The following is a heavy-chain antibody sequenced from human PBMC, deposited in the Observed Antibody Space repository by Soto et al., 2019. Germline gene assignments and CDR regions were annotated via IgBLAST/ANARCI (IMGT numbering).Heavy chain of an antibody. CDR2: ITPIDGST. CDR3: ARAVSTKTAPIDY. D-gene: IGHD4-17*01. J-gene: IGHJ4*02. V-gene: IGHV1-46*01. CDR1: GTTSTTYY. Sequence: QVQLGQSGPKVRNPGPSVKVSCKALGTTSTTYYLPCLDRARGQGLEWMGIITPIDGSTRYDQKFQDRVTMTRDTSTSTVYMELSSLRSEDTAVYYCARAVSTKTAPIDYWGQGTLVTVSS.